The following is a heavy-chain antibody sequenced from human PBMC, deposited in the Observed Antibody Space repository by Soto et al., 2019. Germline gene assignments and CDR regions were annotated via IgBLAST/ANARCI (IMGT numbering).Heavy chain of an antibody. J-gene: IGHJ4*02. CDR2: ISGSGGST. CDR1: GFTFSSYA. V-gene: IGHV3-23*01. CDR3: AKVVGDIVVVPAAMWWADHFDY. Sequence: GGSLRLSCAASGFTFSSYAMSWVRQAPGKGLEWVSAISGSGGSTYYADSVKGRFTISRDNSKNTLYLQMNSLRAEDTAVYYCAKVVGDIVVVPAAMWWADHFDYWGQGTLVTVSS. D-gene: IGHD2-2*01.